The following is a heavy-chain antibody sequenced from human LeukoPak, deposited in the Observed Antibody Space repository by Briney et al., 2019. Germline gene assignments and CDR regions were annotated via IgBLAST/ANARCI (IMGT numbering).Heavy chain of an antibody. D-gene: IGHD5-12*01. CDR1: GGSISSYY. CDR3: ARVEGYSGYVFDY. Sequence: SETVSLTCTVSGGSISSYYWSWIRQPPGKGLEWIGYIYYSGSTNYNPSLKSRVTISVDTSKNQFSLKLSSVTAADTAVYYCARVEGYSGYVFDYWGQGTLVTVSS. CDR2: IYYSGST. J-gene: IGHJ4*02. V-gene: IGHV4-59*01.